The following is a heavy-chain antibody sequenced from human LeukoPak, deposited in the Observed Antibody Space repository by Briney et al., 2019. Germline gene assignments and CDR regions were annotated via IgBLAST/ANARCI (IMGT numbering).Heavy chain of an antibody. CDR3: ARDRVWDCSGGSCYPYYFDY. D-gene: IGHD2-15*01. Sequence: GGSLRLSCAASGFTFDDYGMSWVRQAPGKGLEWVSGINWNGGSTGYADSVKGRFTISRDNAKNSLYLQMNSLRAEDTALYYCARDRVWDCSGGSCYPYYFDYWGQGTLVTVSS. CDR2: INWNGGST. CDR1: GFTFDDYG. J-gene: IGHJ4*02. V-gene: IGHV3-20*04.